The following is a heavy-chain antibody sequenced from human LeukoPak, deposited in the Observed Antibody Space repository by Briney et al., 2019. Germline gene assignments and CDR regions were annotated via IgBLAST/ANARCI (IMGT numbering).Heavy chain of an antibody. CDR1: GFTFSSYA. V-gene: IGHV3-23*01. CDR3: AKDLYDILTGYYPLRAFDI. Sequence: AGSLSLSCAASGFTFSSYAMSWVRQAPGKGLEWVSAISGSGGSTYYADSVKGRFTISSDNSKNTLYLQMNSMRAEDTAVYYCAKDLYDILTGYYPLRAFDIWGQGTLVTVSS. J-gene: IGHJ3*02. CDR2: ISGSGGST. D-gene: IGHD3-9*01.